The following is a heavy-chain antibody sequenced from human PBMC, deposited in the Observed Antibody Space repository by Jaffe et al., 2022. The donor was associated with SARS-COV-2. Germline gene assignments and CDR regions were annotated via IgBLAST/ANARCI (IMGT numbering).Heavy chain of an antibody. D-gene: IGHD6-6*01. Sequence: QVQLQESGPGLVKPSETLSLTCTVSGGSISSYYWSWIRQPPGKGLEWIGYIYYSGSTNYNPSLKSRVTISVDTSKNQFSLKLSSVTAADTAVYYCARASVGVAARQLYYYYGMDVWGQGTTVTVSS. CDR2: IYYSGST. CDR1: GGSISSYY. J-gene: IGHJ6*02. CDR3: ARASVGVAARQLYYYYGMDV. V-gene: IGHV4-59*01.